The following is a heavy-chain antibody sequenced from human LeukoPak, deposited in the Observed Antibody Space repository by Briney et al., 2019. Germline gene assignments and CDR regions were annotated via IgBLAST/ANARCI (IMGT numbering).Heavy chain of an antibody. J-gene: IGHJ4*02. CDR2: LKEDGSQK. D-gene: IGHD5-12*01. V-gene: IGHV3-7*04. CDR1: GFTFSSNW. Sequence: GGSLRLSCAASGFTFSSNWMTWVRQAPGRGLQWVAHLKEDGSQKSYVDSVKGRFTVSRDNSKSSLFLQMNSLRAEDTAVYYCARFGLVAAIDYWGQGTPVTVPS. CDR3: ARFGLVAAIDY.